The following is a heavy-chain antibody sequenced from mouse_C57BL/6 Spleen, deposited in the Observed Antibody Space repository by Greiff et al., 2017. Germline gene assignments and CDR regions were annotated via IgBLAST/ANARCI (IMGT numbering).Heavy chain of an antibody. CDR2: INPNNGGT. CDR3: ARRGTRRDLYWYFDV. Sequence: VQLQQSGPELVKPGASVKIPCKASGYTFTDYNMDWVKQSHGKSLEWIGDINPNNGGTIYNQKFKGKATLTVDKSSSTAYMALRSLTSEDTAVYYCARRGTRRDLYWYFDVWGTGTTVTVSS. CDR1: GYTFTDYN. J-gene: IGHJ1*03. V-gene: IGHV1-18*01. D-gene: IGHD3-3*01.